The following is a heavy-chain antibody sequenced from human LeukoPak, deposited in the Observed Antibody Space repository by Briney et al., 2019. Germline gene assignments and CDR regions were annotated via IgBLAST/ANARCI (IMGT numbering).Heavy chain of an antibody. D-gene: IGHD6-19*01. J-gene: IGHJ4*02. V-gene: IGHV1-2*06. CDR2: INPNSGGT. CDR3: AREEYSSGWYDY. CDR1: GYTFTGYY. Sequence: ASVKVSCKASGYTFTGYYMHWVRQAPGQGLEWMGRINPNSGGTNYAQKFQGRVTMTRDTSISTAYMELSKLRSDDTAVYYCAREEYSSGWYDYWGQGTLVTVSS.